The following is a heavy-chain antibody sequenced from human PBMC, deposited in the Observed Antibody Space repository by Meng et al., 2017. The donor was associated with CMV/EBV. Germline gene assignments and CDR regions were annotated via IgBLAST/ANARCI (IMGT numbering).Heavy chain of an antibody. V-gene: IGHV3-23*01. Sequence: GESLKISCAASGFTFSNAWMSWVRQAPGKGLEWVSAISGSGGSTYYADSVKGRFTISRDNSKNTLYLQMNSLRAEDTAVYYCAKDCSGGSCYLDWFDPWGQGTLVTSPQ. CDR1: GFTFSNAW. J-gene: IGHJ5*02. D-gene: IGHD2-15*01. CDR3: AKDCSGGSCYLDWFDP. CDR2: ISGSGGST.